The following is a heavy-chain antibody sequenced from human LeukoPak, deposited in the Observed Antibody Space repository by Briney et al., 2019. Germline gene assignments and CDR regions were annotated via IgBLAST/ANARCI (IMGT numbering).Heavy chain of an antibody. D-gene: IGHD6-19*01. V-gene: IGHV4-59*01. J-gene: IGHJ4*02. CDR1: GGSLSGYY. CDR3: ARDNSAWYGDV. Sequence: SETLSLTCTVSGGSLSGYYWSWIRQPPGKGLEWIGYIYYCGSTNYNPSLKSRVTISVDTSKNQFSLRLNSVTAADTAVYYCARDNSAWYGDVWGQGTLVTVSS. CDR2: IYYCGST.